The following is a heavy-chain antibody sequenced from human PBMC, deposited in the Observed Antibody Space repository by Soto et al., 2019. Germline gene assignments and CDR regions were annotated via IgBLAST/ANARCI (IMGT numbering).Heavy chain of an antibody. Sequence: PSETLSLTCAVYGGFVSSGSYYWSWIRQPPGKGLEWIGEMSHSGGTHFNPSLKSRVTISVDTSKNQFSLKMTSVTAADTAIYSCTRANWYSEYWAQRTLVTVSS. CDR2: MSHSGGT. CDR3: TRANWYSEY. D-gene: IGHD7-27*01. V-gene: IGHV4-61*01. J-gene: IGHJ4*02. CDR1: GGFVSSGSYY.